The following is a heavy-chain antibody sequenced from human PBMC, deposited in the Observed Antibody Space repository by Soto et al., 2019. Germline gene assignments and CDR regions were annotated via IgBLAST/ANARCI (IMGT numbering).Heavy chain of an antibody. CDR1: GYTFINYG. J-gene: IGHJ4*02. Sequence: QVQLVQSGAEAKKPGASVKVSCKASGYTFINYGISWVRQAPGQGLEWMGWISASNGNTNYAQKFQGRVTMTTDTSTSTAYMELRSLRSDDTAVSYCAVGYSRSWYLDYWGQGTLVTVSS. CDR2: ISASNGNT. D-gene: IGHD6-13*01. CDR3: AVGYSRSWYLDY. V-gene: IGHV1-18*04.